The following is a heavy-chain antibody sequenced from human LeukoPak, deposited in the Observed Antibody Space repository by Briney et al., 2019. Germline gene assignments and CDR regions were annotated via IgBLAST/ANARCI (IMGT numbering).Heavy chain of an antibody. D-gene: IGHD2-15*01. J-gene: IGHJ4*02. CDR1: GFTFTKAW. V-gene: IGHV3-53*01. CDR2: IYSGGST. CDR3: ATGGRSGVAFES. Sequence: GGSLRLSCAASGFTFTKAWMNWVRQAPGKGLEWVSLIYSGGSTYYADSVMGRCTIPRDKSNNTLYLQMSSLRAEDTAVYYCATGGRSGVAFESWGQGTLVTVSS.